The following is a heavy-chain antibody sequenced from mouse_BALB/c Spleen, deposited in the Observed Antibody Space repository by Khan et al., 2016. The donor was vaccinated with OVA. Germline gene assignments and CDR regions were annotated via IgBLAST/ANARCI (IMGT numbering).Heavy chain of an antibody. CDR1: GFSLTNYG. Sequence: QVRLKESGPGLVAPSQSLSITCTISGFSLTNYGVHWVRQPPGKGLEWLVVIWSDGSTTYNSALKSRLSISKDNSKSQVFLKMNSLQTDDTAMYYCARQPYYHYYIMDYWGKGTSVTVSS. V-gene: IGHV2-6-1*01. CDR3: ARQPYYHYYIMDY. CDR2: IWSDGST. D-gene: IGHD2-10*01. J-gene: IGHJ4*01.